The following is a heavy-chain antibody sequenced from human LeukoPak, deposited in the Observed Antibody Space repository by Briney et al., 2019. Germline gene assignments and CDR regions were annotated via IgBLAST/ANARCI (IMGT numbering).Heavy chain of an antibody. Sequence: ASVKVSCKASGYTFTAYDTIWVRQASGQGLEWMGWINPDNGNTGYAQKFQRRVTMTRNTSISTAYMELGGLRSDDTAVYYCALRKSNYFYFGMDVWGQGTAVIVSS. V-gene: IGHV1-8*01. D-gene: IGHD6-6*01. CDR2: INPDNGNT. J-gene: IGHJ6*02. CDR3: ALRKSNYFYFGMDV. CDR1: GYTFTAYD.